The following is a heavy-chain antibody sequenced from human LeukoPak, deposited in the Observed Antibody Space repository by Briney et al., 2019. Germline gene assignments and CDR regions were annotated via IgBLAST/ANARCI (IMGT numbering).Heavy chain of an antibody. J-gene: IGHJ3*02. V-gene: IGHV3-23*01. Sequence: PGGSLRLSCAASGFTFSTYAMSWVRQAPGKGLEWVSAISGSGGTTYNADSVKGRFTISRDNSKSTLYLQMNSLRAKDTALYYCAKSRSAYPRVDGFDMWGQGTMVTVSS. CDR3: AKSRSAYPRVDGFDM. D-gene: IGHD3-3*01. CDR1: GFTFSTYA. CDR2: ISGSGGTT.